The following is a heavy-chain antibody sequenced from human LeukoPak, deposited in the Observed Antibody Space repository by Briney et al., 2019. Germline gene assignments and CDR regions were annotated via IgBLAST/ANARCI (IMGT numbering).Heavy chain of an antibody. CDR1: GFTFSSYS. D-gene: IGHD3-10*01. CDR2: ISSSSSYI. J-gene: IGHJ4*02. V-gene: IGHV3-21*01. CDR3: ARAYYGLGSYYDY. Sequence: GGSLRLSCAASGFTFSSYSMNWVRQAPGKGLEWVSSISSSSSYIYYADSVKGRFTISRDNAKNSLYLQMNSLRAEDTAVYYCARAYYGLGSYYDYWGQGTLVTVSS.